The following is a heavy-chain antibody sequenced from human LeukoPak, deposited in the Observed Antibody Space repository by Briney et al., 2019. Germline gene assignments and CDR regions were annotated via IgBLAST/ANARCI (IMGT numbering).Heavy chain of an antibody. CDR1: GFSFSTYW. CDR3: ASTTNWAAATGYYFDY. D-gene: IGHD6-13*01. CDR2: SNSDGSTT. V-gene: IGHV3-74*01. J-gene: IGHJ4*02. Sequence: GGSLRLSCAASGFSFSTYWMHWVRQAPGKGLVWVSRSNSDGSTTTYADSVKGRFAISRDNAKNTLYLQMNSLRAEDTALYYCASTTNWAAATGYYFDYWGQGTLVTVSS.